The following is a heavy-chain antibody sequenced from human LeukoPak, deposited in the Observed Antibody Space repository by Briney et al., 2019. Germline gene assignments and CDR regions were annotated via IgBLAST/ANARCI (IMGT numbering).Heavy chain of an antibody. D-gene: IGHD3-16*01. CDR3: ARFGVDYDMDV. J-gene: IGHJ6*02. CDR2: IHYSGRP. Sequence: SETLSLTCTVSGGSISGHYWTWIRQPPGKGLEWSGQIHYSGRPDYNPSLKSRVTISVDTSKNQRSLKVTSVTGADTAVYYCARFGVDYDMDVWGQGTIVTVSS. CDR1: GGSISGHY. V-gene: IGHV4-59*11.